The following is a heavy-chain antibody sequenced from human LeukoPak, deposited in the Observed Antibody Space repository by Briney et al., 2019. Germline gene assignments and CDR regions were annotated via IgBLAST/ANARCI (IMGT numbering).Heavy chain of an antibody. D-gene: IGHD6-19*01. V-gene: IGHV3-21*01. CDR3: ATGYTSGTRIDY. Sequence: GGCLRLSCAASGYTFSAFSGNWVREAPGKGLEWVSAISSSSSDIYYTDSVKGRFTISRDNANNFLYLQVSSLRAEDTAVYYCATGYTSGTRIDYWGQGTLVSVSS. CDR2: ISSSSSDI. CDR1: GYTFSAFS. J-gene: IGHJ4*02.